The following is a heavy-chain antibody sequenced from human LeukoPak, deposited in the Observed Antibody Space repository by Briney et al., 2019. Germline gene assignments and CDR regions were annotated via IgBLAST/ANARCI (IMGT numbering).Heavy chain of an antibody. CDR1: GGSISSSSYY. D-gene: IGHD1-1*01. CDR2: IYYSGST. Sequence: NSSETLSLTCTVSGGSISSSSYYWGWIRQPPGKGLEWIGSIYYSGSTYYNPSLKSRVTISVDTSKNQFSLKLSSVIAADTAVYYCARARGAAATGWGQGTLVTVSS. CDR3: ARARGAAATG. V-gene: IGHV4-39*07. J-gene: IGHJ4*02.